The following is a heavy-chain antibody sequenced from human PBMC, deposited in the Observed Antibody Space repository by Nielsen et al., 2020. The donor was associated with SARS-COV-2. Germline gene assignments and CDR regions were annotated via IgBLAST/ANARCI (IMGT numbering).Heavy chain of an antibody. V-gene: IGHV4-31*03. CDR1: GASISSGGYF. Sequence: SATLSLTCTVSGASISSGGYFWSWIRQHPGKGLEWIGYIYFTGRTSYNPSLKSRVAMSVDTSKNQFSLDLKSVTAADTAVYYCAREASGYDHYKYGMDVWGLGATVTVSS. J-gene: IGHJ6*02. CDR2: IYFTGRT. CDR3: AREASGYDHYKYGMDV. D-gene: IGHD5-12*01.